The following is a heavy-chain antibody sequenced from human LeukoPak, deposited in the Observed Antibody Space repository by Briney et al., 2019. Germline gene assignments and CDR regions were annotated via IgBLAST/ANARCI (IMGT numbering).Heavy chain of an antibody. CDR1: GFTFSSYA. CDR2: ISGSGGST. Sequence: GGSLRLSCAASGFTFSSYAMSWVRQAPGKGLEWVSAISGSGGSTYYADSVKGRFTISRDNSKNTLYLQINSLRAEDTAVYYCAKFVGRNRWFDPWGQGTLVTVSS. J-gene: IGHJ5*02. D-gene: IGHD1-1*01. V-gene: IGHV3-23*01. CDR3: AKFVGRNRWFDP.